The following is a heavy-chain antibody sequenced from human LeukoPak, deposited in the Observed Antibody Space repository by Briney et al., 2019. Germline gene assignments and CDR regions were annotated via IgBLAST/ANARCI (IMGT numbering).Heavy chain of an antibody. Sequence: SETLSLTCAVYGGSFSGYYWTWIRQPPGKGLEWIGEINNSGSTNYNPSLKSRVTISVDTSKNQFSLKLSSVTAADTAVYYCASSRNYDILTGYWLYYFDYWGQGALVTVSS. CDR2: INNSGST. J-gene: IGHJ4*02. CDR3: ASSRNYDILTGYWLYYFDY. CDR1: GGSFSGYY. D-gene: IGHD3-9*01. V-gene: IGHV4-34*01.